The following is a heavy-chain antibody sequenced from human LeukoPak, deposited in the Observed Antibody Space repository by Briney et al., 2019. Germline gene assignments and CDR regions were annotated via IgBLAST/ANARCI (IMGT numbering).Heavy chain of an antibody. CDR2: SNPNSGGT. CDR1: GYTFTRYY. CDR3: ARDRRVNFPSPYYYYYSMDV. D-gene: IGHD4-11*01. J-gene: IGHJ6*03. Sequence: ASVKVSCKASGYTFTRYYMRWGRQAPGEGVEWRGWSNPNSGGTNYAQKCQGRGTMTRDTAIRTEYMEMSRVRSDDTAVYYCARDRRVNFPSPYYYYYSMDVSGKGTTVTVSS. V-gene: IGHV1-2*02.